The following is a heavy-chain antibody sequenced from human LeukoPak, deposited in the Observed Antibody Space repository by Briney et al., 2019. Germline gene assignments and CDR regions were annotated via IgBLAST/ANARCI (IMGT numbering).Heavy chain of an antibody. D-gene: IGHD2-15*01. V-gene: IGHV1-24*01. CDR1: GYTLTELS. J-gene: IGHJ3*02. CDR2: FDPEDGET. CDR3: ATGLLRNDAFDI. Sequence: ASVKVSCKVSGYTLTELSMHWVRQAPGKGLEWMGGFDPEDGETIYAQKFQGRVTMTEDTSTDTAYMELSSLRSEDTAVYYCATGLLRNDAFDIWGQGTMVTVSS.